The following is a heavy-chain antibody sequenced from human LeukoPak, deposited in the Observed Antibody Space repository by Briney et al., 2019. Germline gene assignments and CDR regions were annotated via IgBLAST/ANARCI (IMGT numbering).Heavy chain of an antibody. Sequence: GGSLRLSCAASGFTFSSYWMSWVRQAPGKGLEWVANIKQDGSEKYYVDSVKGRFTISRDNAKNSLYLQMNSLRAEDTAVYYCARGLRHGYSSSWYFDYWGQGTLVTVSS. CDR2: IKQDGSEK. CDR3: ARGLRHGYSSSWYFDY. CDR1: GFTFSSYW. J-gene: IGHJ4*02. D-gene: IGHD6-13*01. V-gene: IGHV3-7*03.